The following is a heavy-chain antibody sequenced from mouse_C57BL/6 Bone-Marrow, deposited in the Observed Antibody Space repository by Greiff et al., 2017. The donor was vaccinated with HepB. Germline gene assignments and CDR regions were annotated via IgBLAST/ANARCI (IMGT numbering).Heavy chain of an antibody. V-gene: IGHV1-26*01. Sequence: EVQLQQSGPELVKPGASVKISCKASGYTFTDYYMNWVKQSHGKSLEWIGDINPNNGGTSYNQKFKGKATLTVDKSSSTAYMELRSLTSEDSAVYYCARFYDGYPLAYWGQGTLVTVSA. CDR1: GYTFTDYY. D-gene: IGHD2-3*01. J-gene: IGHJ3*01. CDR2: INPNNGGT. CDR3: ARFYDGYPLAY.